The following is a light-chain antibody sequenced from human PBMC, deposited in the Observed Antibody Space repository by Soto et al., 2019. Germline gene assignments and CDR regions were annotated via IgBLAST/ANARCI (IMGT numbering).Light chain of an antibody. CDR3: QQYNDWPPELT. V-gene: IGKV1-5*03. CDR2: KAS. Sequence: DIQMTQSPSTLSGSVGDRVTITCRASQTISSWLAWYQQKPGKAPKLLIYKASTLKSGVPSRFSGSGSGTEFTLTISGLQSEDSAVYYCQQYNDWPPELTFGGGTKV. CDR1: QTISSW. J-gene: IGKJ4*01.